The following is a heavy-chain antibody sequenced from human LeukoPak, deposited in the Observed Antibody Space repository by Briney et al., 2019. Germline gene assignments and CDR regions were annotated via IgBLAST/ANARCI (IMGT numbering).Heavy chain of an antibody. CDR3: VRLYDDYTNGHFDS. D-gene: IGHD4-11*01. Sequence: PGGSLRLSCAASGFRFDDYAMHWVRQAPGKGLEWVSGISWNSGTLAYADSVKGRFTISRHNAKNSLYLQLNSLRAEDTAVYYCVRLYDDYTNGHFDSWGQGTLVTVSS. V-gene: IGHV3-9*01. CDR1: GFRFDDYA. J-gene: IGHJ4*02. CDR2: ISWNSGTL.